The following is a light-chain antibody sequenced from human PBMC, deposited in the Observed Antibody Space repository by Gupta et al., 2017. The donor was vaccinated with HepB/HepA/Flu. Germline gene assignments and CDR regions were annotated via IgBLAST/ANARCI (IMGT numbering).Light chain of an antibody. CDR1: RSDVGAYNY. J-gene: IGLJ1*01. Sequence: QSALTQPASVSGSPGHSITISCTGTRSDVGAYNYVSWYQQHPGKAPKIMIYDVNNRPSGVSNRFSGSKSGNTASLTISGLQAEDEADYYCSSYTSSTTLGVFGTGTKVTVL. V-gene: IGLV2-14*01. CDR2: DVN. CDR3: SSYTSSTTLGV.